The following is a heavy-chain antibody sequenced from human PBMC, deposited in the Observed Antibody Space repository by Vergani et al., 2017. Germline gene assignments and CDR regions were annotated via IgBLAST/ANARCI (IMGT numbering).Heavy chain of an antibody. J-gene: IGHJ6*03. Sequence: QVTLRESGPALVKPTQTLTLTCTFSGFSLSTSGMCVSWIRQAPGKALEWLALIDSDDDKYYTTSLKTRLTISKGTSKNQVVLTMTDMDPVDTATYYCARTDRPSITTFAYYYYMDVWGKGTTVTVSS. CDR2: IDSDDDK. D-gene: IGHD3-16*01. CDR3: ARTDRPSITTFAYYYYMDV. CDR1: GFSLSTSGMC. V-gene: IGHV2-70*13.